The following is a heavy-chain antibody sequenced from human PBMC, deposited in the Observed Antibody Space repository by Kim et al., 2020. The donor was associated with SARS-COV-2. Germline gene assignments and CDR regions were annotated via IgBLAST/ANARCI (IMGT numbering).Heavy chain of an antibody. V-gene: IGHV3-11*01. Sequence: YYAGSVKGRFTISRDNAKNSLYLQMNSLRAEDTAVYYCARGNYGDYSLDYWGQGTLVTVSS. J-gene: IGHJ4*02. D-gene: IGHD4-17*01. CDR3: ARGNYGDYSLDY.